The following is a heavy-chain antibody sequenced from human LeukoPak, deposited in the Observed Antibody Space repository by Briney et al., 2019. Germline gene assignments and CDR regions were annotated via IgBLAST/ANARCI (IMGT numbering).Heavy chain of an antibody. Sequence: SETLSLTCTVSGGSISSSSYYWGWIRQPPGKGLEWIGSIYYSGSTYYNPSLKSRVTISVDTSKNQFSLKLSSVTAADTAVYYCARHAYHYDSSGYLVYFDYWGQGTLVTVSS. CDR1: GGSISSSSYY. J-gene: IGHJ4*02. D-gene: IGHD3-22*01. V-gene: IGHV4-39*01. CDR3: ARHAYHYDSSGYLVYFDY. CDR2: IYYSGST.